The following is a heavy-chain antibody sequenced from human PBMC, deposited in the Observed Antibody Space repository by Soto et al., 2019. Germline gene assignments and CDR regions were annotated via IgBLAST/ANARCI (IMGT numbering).Heavy chain of an antibody. CDR1: GFTFSSYA. V-gene: IGHV3-23*01. Sequence: GGSLRLSCAASGFTFSSYAMSWVRQAPGKGLEWVSAISGSGGSTYYADSVKGRFTISRDNPKNTLYLQMNSLRAEDTAVYYCAKWTSLYSSSSVGVSYYYYGMDVWGQGTTVTVSS. CDR3: AKWTSLYSSSSVGVSYYYYGMDV. D-gene: IGHD6-6*01. J-gene: IGHJ6*02. CDR2: ISGSGGST.